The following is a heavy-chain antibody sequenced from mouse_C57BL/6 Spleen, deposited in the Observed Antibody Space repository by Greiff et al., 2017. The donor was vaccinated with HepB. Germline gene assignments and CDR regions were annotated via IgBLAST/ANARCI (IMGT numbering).Heavy chain of an antibody. CDR2: ISGGGGNN. CDR3: ASMGRGDYFDY. J-gene: IGHJ2*01. D-gene: IGHD1-1*02. Sequence: EVKLMESGGGLVKPGGSLKLSCAASGFTFSSYTMSWVRQTPEKRLEWVATISGGGGNNYYPDSVKGRFTISRDNAKNTLYLQMSSLRSEDTALYYCASMGRGDYFDYWGQGTTLTVSS. CDR1: GFTFSSYT. V-gene: IGHV5-9*01.